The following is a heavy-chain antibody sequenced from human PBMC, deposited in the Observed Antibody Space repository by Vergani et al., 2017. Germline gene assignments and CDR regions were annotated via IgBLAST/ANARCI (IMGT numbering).Heavy chain of an antibody. D-gene: IGHD4-11*01. CDR1: GFTFSDYY. Sequence: QVQLVESGGGLVKPGGSLRLSCAASGFTFSDYYMSWIRQAPGKGLEWVSYISSSGSTIYYADSVKGRFTISRDNAKNSLYRQMNSLRAEDTAVYYCARASRSYSNYVLRSYYYYYMDVWGKGTTVTVSS. CDR2: ISSSGSTI. J-gene: IGHJ6*03. V-gene: IGHV3-11*01. CDR3: ARASRSYSNYVLRSYYYYYMDV.